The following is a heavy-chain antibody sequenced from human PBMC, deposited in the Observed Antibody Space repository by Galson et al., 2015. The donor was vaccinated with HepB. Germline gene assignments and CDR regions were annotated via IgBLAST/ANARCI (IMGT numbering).Heavy chain of an antibody. J-gene: IGHJ4*02. Sequence: SLRLSCAASGFTFSSYAMHWVRQAPGKGLEWVAVISYDGSNKYYADSVKGRFTISRDNSKNTLYLQMNSLRAEDTAVYYCARVWGAVAGSIPDYWGQGTLVTVSS. V-gene: IGHV3-30-3*01. CDR3: ARVWGAVAGSIPDY. D-gene: IGHD6-19*01. CDR1: GFTFSSYA. CDR2: ISYDGSNK.